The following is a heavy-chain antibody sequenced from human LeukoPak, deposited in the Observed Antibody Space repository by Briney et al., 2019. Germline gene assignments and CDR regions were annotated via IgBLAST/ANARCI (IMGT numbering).Heavy chain of an antibody. J-gene: IGHJ5*02. CDR2: IIPIFGTT. V-gene: IGHV1-69*06. D-gene: IGHD3/OR15-3a*01. CDR3: AREEKGLVTRIVYNWFDP. Sequence: EASVKVSCKASGGTFSNYAISWVRQAPGQGLEWMGGIIPIFGTTYYAQKFQGRVAITADKFTSPVYIELSRLGSDDTAVYYCAREEKGLVTRIVYNWFDPWGQGTLVTVSS. CDR1: GGTFSNYA.